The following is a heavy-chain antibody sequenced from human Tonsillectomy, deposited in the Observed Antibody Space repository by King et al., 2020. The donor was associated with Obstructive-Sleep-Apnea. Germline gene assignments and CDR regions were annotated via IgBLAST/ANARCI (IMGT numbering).Heavy chain of an antibody. V-gene: IGHV1-46*01. Sequence: QLVQSGAEVKKPGASVKVSCKVSGYTFTDYYMHWVRQAPGQGLEWMGIINPSGGSPNYAQKFQGKVTMTRDTSTNTLYMELSSLRSEDTAVYYCARGASGSYFDYWVQGSLVTVSS. J-gene: IGHJ4*02. CDR2: INPSGGSP. CDR1: GYTFTDYY. CDR3: ARGASGSYFDY. D-gene: IGHD3-10*01.